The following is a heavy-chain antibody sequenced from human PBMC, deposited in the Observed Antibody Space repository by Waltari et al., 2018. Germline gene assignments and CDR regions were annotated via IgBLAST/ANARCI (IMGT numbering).Heavy chain of an antibody. CDR3: VTALGDRSSASRPFDV. J-gene: IGHJ3*01. V-gene: IGHV1-69-2*01. Sequence: VQLLQSGTELKKPGSTVKLSCQVSGYRFTDSSIHWVQQAPGEGPQWMGLVDPEDGETIYAERFQGRVTITADTSTETAFMELSSLTSDDTAVYYCVTALGDRSSASRPFDVWGLGTLITVSS. D-gene: IGHD3-10*01. CDR1: GYRFTDSS. CDR2: VDPEDGET.